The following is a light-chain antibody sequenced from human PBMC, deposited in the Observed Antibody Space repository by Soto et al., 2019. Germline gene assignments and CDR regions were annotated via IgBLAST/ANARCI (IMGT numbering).Light chain of an antibody. CDR2: DVS. V-gene: IGLV2-11*01. CDR1: SSDVGGYKY. J-gene: IGLJ1*01. CDR3: CSYAGSYTLYV. Sequence: QSALTQPASVSGSPGQSITISCTGTSSDVGGYKYVSWYQHHPGKVPKLMIFDVSKRPSGVPDRFSGSKSGNTASLTISGLQAEDEADYYCCSYAGSYTLYVFGTGTKLTVL.